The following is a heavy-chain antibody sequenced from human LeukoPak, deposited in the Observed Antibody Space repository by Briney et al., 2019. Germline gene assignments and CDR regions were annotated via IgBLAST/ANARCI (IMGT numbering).Heavy chain of an antibody. V-gene: IGHV1-18*01. Sequence: ASVKVSCKASGYTFTSYGISWVRQAPGQGLEWMGWISAYNGNTNYAQKLQGRVTMTTDTSTSTAYMELRSLRSDDTAVYYCARDLGNYYDSSGYFSRHYYYYGMDVWGQGTTVTVSS. CDR2: ISAYNGNT. J-gene: IGHJ6*02. D-gene: IGHD3-22*01. CDR3: ARDLGNYYDSSGYFSRHYYYYGMDV. CDR1: GYTFTSYG.